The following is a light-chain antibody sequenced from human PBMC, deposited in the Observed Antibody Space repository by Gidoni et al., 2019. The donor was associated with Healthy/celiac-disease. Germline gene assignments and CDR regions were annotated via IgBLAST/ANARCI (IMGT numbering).Light chain of an antibody. CDR3: QQYGSSVTWT. Sequence: EIVLTQSPGTLSLSPGERATLSCRDSQSVSSSYLAWYQQKPGQAPRLLIYGASSRATGIPDRFSGSGSGTDFTLTISRLEPEDFAVYYCQQYGSSVTWTFGQGTKVEIK. CDR1: QSVSSSY. CDR2: GAS. J-gene: IGKJ1*01. V-gene: IGKV3-20*01.